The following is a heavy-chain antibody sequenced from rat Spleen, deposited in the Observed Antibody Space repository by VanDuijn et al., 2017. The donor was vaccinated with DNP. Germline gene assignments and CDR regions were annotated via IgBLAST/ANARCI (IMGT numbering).Heavy chain of an antibody. CDR2: STSSGRN. D-gene: IGHD1-11*01. CDR3: ARNYGGYRPWDY. Sequence: EVQLVESGGGSVQPGRSLKLSCAASGFTFSDYNMAWVRQAPKKGLEWVASSTSSGRNYYSDSVTGRYTISRDNAKNTLYLQMNSLRSEDTATYYCARNYGGYRPWDYWGQGVMVTVSS. J-gene: IGHJ2*01. V-gene: IGHV5-25*01. CDR1: GFTFSDYN.